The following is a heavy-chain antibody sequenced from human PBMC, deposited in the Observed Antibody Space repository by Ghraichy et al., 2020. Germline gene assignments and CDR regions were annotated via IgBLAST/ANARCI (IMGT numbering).Heavy chain of an antibody. D-gene: IGHD1-7*01. CDR3: ARMGNWNYAGRGY. V-gene: IGHV1-3*01. CDR2: INGGNGNT. Sequence: ASVKVSCKASGYTFTSYAMHWVRQAPGQRLEWMGWINGGNGNTKYSQKFQGRVTITRDTSASTAYMELSSLRSEDTAVYYCARMGNWNYAGRGYWGQGTLVTVSS. CDR1: GYTFTSYA. J-gene: IGHJ4*02.